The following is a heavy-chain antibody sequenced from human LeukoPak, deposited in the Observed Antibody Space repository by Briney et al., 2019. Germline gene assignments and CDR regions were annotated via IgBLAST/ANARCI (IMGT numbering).Heavy chain of an antibody. J-gene: IGHJ4*03. CDR2: INHRGDT. D-gene: IGHD1-1*01. CDR1: GGSFSAYY. V-gene: IGHV4-34*01. CDR3: ARGSTISETGYLDY. Sequence: SETLSLTCAVYGGSFSAYYWSWIRQSPGKGLEWIAEINHRGDTNYNPPVKSRVTISVDTSKNQFSLKVRSLTAADTAVYYCARGSTISETGYLDYSGQGTLVTVSS.